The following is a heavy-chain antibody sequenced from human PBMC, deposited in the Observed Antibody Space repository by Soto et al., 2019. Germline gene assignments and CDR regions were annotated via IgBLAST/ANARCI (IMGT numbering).Heavy chain of an antibody. CDR2: ISRYGDIT. J-gene: IGHJ4*02. Sequence: EVHLLESGGDLIQPGGSLRLSCAASGFTFNIYAMTWVRQAPGKGLEWVSAISRYGDITYYADSVEGRFSISRDNSKNTLYLQMNILRAEDTSVYYCAKDRYLDHDSRGYLFDNWGQGTLVTVSS. D-gene: IGHD3-22*01. CDR3: AKDRYLDHDSRGYLFDN. V-gene: IGHV3-23*01. CDR1: GFTFNIYA.